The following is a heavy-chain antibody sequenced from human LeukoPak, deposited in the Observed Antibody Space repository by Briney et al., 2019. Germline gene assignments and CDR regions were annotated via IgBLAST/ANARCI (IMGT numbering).Heavy chain of an antibody. CDR2: ISGDAGDT. D-gene: IGHD4-17*01. CDR3: AKDLRGATVTTKGDY. Sequence: GGSLRLSCAASGFTFSNYVMSWVRQAPGKGPEWVSGISGDAGDTYYADSVRGRFTISRDSSKNTLYLQMNSLRAEDTAIYYCAKDLRGATVTTKGDYWGQGTLVTVSS. CDR1: GFTFSNYV. V-gene: IGHV3-23*01. J-gene: IGHJ4*02.